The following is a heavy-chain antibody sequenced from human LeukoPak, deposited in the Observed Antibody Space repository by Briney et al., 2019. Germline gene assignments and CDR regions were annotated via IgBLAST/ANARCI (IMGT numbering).Heavy chain of an antibody. CDR3: AKDFLDGYGDYVGELWAFDY. D-gene: IGHD4-17*01. V-gene: IGHV1-46*01. J-gene: IGHJ4*02. CDR2: INPSGSST. CDR1: GYTFTSYY. Sequence: ASEKVSCKASGYTFTSYYMHWVRQAPAPGLEWMGIINPSGSSTSYEQKFQGRVTMTRDTSTSTVYMELSSLRSEDTAVYYCAKDFLDGYGDYVGELWAFDYWGQGTLVTVSS.